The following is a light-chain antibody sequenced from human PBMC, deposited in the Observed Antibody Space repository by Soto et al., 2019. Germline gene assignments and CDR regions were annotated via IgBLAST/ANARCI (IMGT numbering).Light chain of an antibody. V-gene: IGKV2-28*01. J-gene: IGKJ1*01. CDR3: MQGLQSPPT. CDR2: WGS. CDR1: QSLLHSNGYNY. Sequence: DIVMTQSPLSLPVTPGEPASISCRSSQSLLHSNGYNYLDWYLQKPGQSPQLLIYWGSNRASGVADGLSRSGLDTDSTQEINRVEAEDVGVYFCMQGLQSPPTFGQRTKVEIK.